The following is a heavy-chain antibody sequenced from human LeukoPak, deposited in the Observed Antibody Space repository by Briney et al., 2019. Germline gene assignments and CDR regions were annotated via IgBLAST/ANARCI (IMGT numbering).Heavy chain of an antibody. V-gene: IGHV3-23*01. Sequence: GGSLRLSCAASGVTFNSYGMTGVRQAPGKGLEWVSSISGSGGSTYYADSVKGRFTISRDNSENTVYLQMNSLSAADTAVYYCAKGTSWFDPWGQGTLVTVSS. CDR1: GVTFNSYG. J-gene: IGHJ5*02. CDR2: ISGSGGST. CDR3: AKGTSWFDP.